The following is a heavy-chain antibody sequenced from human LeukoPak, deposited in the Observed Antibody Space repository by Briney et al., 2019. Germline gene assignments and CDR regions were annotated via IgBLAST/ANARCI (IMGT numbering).Heavy chain of an antibody. CDR3: AKGPYDYDRSGYYVD. J-gene: IGHJ4*02. Sequence: QSGGSLRLSCAPSGFTFSSYGMHWVRQAPGKGLEWVAFIRYDGSNKYYADSVKGRFTISRDNSKNTLYLQMNSLRAEDMGVYYCAKGPYDYDRSGYYVDWGQGTLVTVSS. CDR2: IRYDGSNK. CDR1: GFTFSSYG. D-gene: IGHD3-22*01. V-gene: IGHV3-30*02.